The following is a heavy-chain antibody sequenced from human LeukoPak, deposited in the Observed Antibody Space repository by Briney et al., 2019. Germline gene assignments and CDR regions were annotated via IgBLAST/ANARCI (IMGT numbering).Heavy chain of an antibody. D-gene: IGHD3-22*01. CDR1: GFTFSSYG. V-gene: IGHV3-33*01. CDR3: VRERTNYYDSSGYY. CDR2: IWYDGSNK. Sequence: PGGSLRLSCAASGFTFSSYGMHWVRQAPGKGLEWVAVIWYDGSNKYYADSVKGRFTISRDNSKNTLYLQMNSLRAEDTAVYYCVRERTNYYDSSGYYWGQGTLVTVSS. J-gene: IGHJ4*02.